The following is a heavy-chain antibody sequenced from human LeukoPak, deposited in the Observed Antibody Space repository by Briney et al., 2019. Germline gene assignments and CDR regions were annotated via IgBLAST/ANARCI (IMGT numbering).Heavy chain of an antibody. Sequence: PSQTLSLTCTVSGGSISSGGYYWSWLRQHQGKGLEWTGNIYYSGSTYYNPSHKSRVTITVNTSKNQVSQKLSSVPAAETAVYYCAGGVGGPTIFYRTYMDVWGKGTTVSVSS. CDR2: IYYSGST. D-gene: IGHD3-9*01. CDR1: GGSISSGGYY. V-gene: IGHV4-31*03. CDR3: AGGVGGPTIFYRTYMDV. J-gene: IGHJ6*03.